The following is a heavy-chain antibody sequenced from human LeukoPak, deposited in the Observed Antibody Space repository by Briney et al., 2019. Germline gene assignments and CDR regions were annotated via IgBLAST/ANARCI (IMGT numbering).Heavy chain of an antibody. J-gene: IGHJ4*02. CDR3: ASAGRTVYFDY. V-gene: IGHV3-23*01. CDR1: AFNFRSYA. CDR2: ISGSGGST. D-gene: IGHD1-26*01. Sequence: GGSLRLSCAASAFNFRSYAMSWVRQAPGKGLEWVSGISGSGGSTHYADSVKGRFTISRDNYKNTLYLQMNILRAEDAAVYYCASAGRTVYFDYWGQGTLVTVSS.